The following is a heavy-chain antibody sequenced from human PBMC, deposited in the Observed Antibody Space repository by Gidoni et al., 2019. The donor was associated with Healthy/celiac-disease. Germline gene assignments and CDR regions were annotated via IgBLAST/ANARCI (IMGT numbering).Heavy chain of an antibody. CDR3: ARDPRGDSSGRTSRG. D-gene: IGHD3-22*01. J-gene: IGHJ4*02. CDR1: GFPFSSYE. Sequence: EVQLVESGGGLVQPGGSLRLSCAASGFPFSSYEMTWVRQAPGKGLELVSYISSSGRTIYYADCVKGRFTSSRDNAKNSLYLQINSLRAEDTAVYYCARDPRGDSSGRTSRGWGQGTLVTVSS. CDR2: ISSSGRTI. V-gene: IGHV3-48*03.